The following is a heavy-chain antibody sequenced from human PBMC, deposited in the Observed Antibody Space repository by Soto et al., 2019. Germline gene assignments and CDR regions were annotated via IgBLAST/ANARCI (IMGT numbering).Heavy chain of an antibody. CDR2: ISGSGVST. CDR3: AKEYEYSSGWERIDY. V-gene: IGHV3-23*01. D-gene: IGHD6-19*01. Sequence: EVQLLESGGGLVQPGGSLRLSCAASGFTFSSYAMSWVRQAPGKGLEWVSAISGSGVSTYYADSVKGRFTISRDNSKNTLYLQMNSMRAEDTAVYYCAKEYEYSSGWERIDYWGQGTLVTVSS. J-gene: IGHJ4*02. CDR1: GFTFSSYA.